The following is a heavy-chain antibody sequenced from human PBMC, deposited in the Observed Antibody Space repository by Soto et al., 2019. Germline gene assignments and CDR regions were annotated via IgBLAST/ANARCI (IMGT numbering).Heavy chain of an antibody. Sequence: QVQLVESGGGVVQPGRSLRLSCAASGFTFSSYGMHWVRQAPGKGLEWVAVISYDGSNKYYADSVKGRFTISRDNSKNTLYLQMNSLRAEDTAVYYCAKDEEWFIRGDAFDIWGQGTMVTVSS. J-gene: IGHJ3*02. D-gene: IGHD3-3*01. V-gene: IGHV3-30*18. CDR3: AKDEEWFIRGDAFDI. CDR2: ISYDGSNK. CDR1: GFTFSSYG.